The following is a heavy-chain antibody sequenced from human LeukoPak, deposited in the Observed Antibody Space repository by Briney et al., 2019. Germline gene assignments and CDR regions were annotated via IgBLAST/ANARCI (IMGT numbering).Heavy chain of an antibody. J-gene: IGHJ6*02. V-gene: IGHV3-23*01. CDR2: ISGGGGST. CDR3: AKDVFSDYGDDV. CDR1: GFTFSSYA. Sequence: GGSLRLSCAASGFTFSSYAMNWVRQAPGKGLEWVSAISGGGGSTYYADSVKGGFTISRDNSKNTLYLQMHSLRAEDTAVYHCAKDVFSDYGDDVWGQGTTVTVSS. D-gene: IGHD2/OR15-2a*01.